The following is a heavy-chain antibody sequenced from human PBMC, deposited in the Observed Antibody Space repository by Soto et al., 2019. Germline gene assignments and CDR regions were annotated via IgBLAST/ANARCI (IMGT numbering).Heavy chain of an antibody. CDR3: ARGDYHDSSGPHY. Sequence: SETLSLTCAVYGGSFSGYYWSWIRQPPGKGLEWIGEINHSGSTNYNPSLKSRVTISVDTSKKQFSLKLSSVTAADTAVYYCARGDYHDSSGPHYWGQGTLVTVS. D-gene: IGHD3-22*01. V-gene: IGHV4-34*01. CDR1: GGSFSGYY. J-gene: IGHJ4*02. CDR2: INHSGST.